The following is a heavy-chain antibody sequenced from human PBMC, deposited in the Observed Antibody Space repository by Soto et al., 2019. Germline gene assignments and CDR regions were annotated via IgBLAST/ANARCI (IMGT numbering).Heavy chain of an antibody. CDR2: IYYSGST. CDR1: GDSISSGYYY. J-gene: IGHJ3*02. Sequence: TSETLSLTCTVSGDSISSGYYYWSWIRQPPGKGLEWIGYIYYSGSTYYNPSLKSRVTISVDTSKNQFSLKLSSVTAADTAVYYCARAPPLKYTYGLRGAFDIWGQGTMVTVS. CDR3: ARAPPLKYTYGLRGAFDI. D-gene: IGHD5-18*01. V-gene: IGHV4-30-4*01.